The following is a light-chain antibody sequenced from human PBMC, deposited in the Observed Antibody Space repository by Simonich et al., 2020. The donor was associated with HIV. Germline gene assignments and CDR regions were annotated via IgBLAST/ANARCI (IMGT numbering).Light chain of an antibody. J-gene: IGKJ2*01. Sequence: DIVMTQSPDSLAVSLGERATLNRKSSQSVLYSSNNRNYLAWYQHKPGQPPKLLIYWASTRESGVPDRFSGSGSGTDFTLTISSLQAEDVAVYYCQQYYDTPYTFGQGTKLEIK. CDR3: QQYYDTPYT. V-gene: IGKV4-1*01. CDR1: QSVLYSSNNRNY. CDR2: WAS.